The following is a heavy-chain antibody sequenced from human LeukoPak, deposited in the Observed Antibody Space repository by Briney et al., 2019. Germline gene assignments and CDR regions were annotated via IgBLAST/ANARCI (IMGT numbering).Heavy chain of an antibody. CDR3: ANLRRVVANDDYYYGMDV. CDR2: IIPIFGTA. CDR1: GYTLTNYG. D-gene: IGHD2-15*01. J-gene: IGHJ6*02. Sequence: SVKVSCKASGYTLTNYGITWVRQAPGQGLEWMGGIIPIFGTANYAQKFQGRVTITADESTSTAYMELSSLRSENTAVYYCANLRRVVANDDYYYGMDVWGQGTTVTVSS. V-gene: IGHV1-69*13.